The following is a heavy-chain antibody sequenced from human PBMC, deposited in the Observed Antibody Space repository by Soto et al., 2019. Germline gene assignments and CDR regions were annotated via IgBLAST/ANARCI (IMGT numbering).Heavy chain of an antibody. CDR1: GDSVSSNSAA. CDR2: TYYRSKWYN. CDR3: ARDSDGVYGSSSGYYYDMDV. J-gene: IGHJ6*02. D-gene: IGHD6-6*01. V-gene: IGHV6-1*01. Sequence: SQTLSLTCAISGDSVSSNSAAWNWIRQSPSRGLEWLGRTYYRSKWYNDYAVSVKSRITINPDTSKNQFSLQLNSVTPEDTAVYYCARDSDGVYGSSSGYYYDMDVWGQGTTVTVSS.